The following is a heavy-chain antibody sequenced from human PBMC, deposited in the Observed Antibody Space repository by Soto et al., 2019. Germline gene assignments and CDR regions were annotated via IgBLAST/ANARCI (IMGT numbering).Heavy chain of an antibody. CDR3: ATSYGSGSQAFDF. J-gene: IGHJ4*02. Sequence: QVQLVQSGAELKKPGSSVRVSCKASGDTFNFYTINWVRQAPGQGLEWMGRTIPMLSVSNYALKFQGRLSITADKSTSTAYMDLNSLKSEDTAMYYCATSYGSGSQAFDFWGQGTLVTVSS. CDR2: TIPMLSVS. CDR1: GDTFNFYT. V-gene: IGHV1-69*02. D-gene: IGHD3-10*01.